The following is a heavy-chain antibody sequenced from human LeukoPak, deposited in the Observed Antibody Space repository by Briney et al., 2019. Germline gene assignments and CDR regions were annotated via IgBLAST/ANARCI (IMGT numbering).Heavy chain of an antibody. V-gene: IGHV3-30*03. CDR3: ASLLLYCSGSACYSDY. J-gene: IGHJ4*02. D-gene: IGHD2-15*01. Sequence: GGSLRLSCAASGFTFSNCGMHWVRQAPGKGLEWVAVISSDGNHKYYADSVKGRFTISRDNSKNTLYLQMNSLRTEDAAVYYCASLLLYCSGSACYSDYWDQGTLVTVSS. CDR2: ISSDGNHK. CDR1: GFTFSNCG.